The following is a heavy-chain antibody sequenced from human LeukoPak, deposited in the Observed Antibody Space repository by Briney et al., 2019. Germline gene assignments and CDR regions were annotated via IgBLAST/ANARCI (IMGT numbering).Heavy chain of an antibody. CDR3: ASMVRGVMSDY. Sequence: GGSLRLSCAASGFTFSSYSMNWVRQAPGKGLEWVSSISSSSSYIYYADSVKGRFTISRDNAKNSLYLQINSLRAEDTAVYYCASMVRGVMSDYWGQGTLVTVSS. V-gene: IGHV3-21*01. D-gene: IGHD3-10*01. CDR1: GFTFSSYS. J-gene: IGHJ4*02. CDR2: ISSSSSYI.